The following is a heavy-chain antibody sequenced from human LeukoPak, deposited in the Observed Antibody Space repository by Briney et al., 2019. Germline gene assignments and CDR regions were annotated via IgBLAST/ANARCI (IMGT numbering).Heavy chain of an antibody. CDR1: GYTFSSYG. Sequence: ASVKVSCKPSGYTFSSYGISWVRQAPGQGLEWMGWIRVYNGDTNYAQKFKGRVTMTTDTSTNTAYMELRSLGSDDTAVYYCARGGSRVTTINILDYWGQGALVTVSS. CDR2: IRVYNGDT. J-gene: IGHJ4*02. D-gene: IGHD5-24*01. V-gene: IGHV1-18*01. CDR3: ARGGSRVTTINILDY.